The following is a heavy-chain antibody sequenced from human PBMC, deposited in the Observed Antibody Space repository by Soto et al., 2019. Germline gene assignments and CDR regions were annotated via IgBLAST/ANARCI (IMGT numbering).Heavy chain of an antibody. CDR3: AKVAYPDYCLDP. Sequence: QVQLLQSGPEMKTPGSSVKVSCKASGGDFSTLAISWVRQAPGQGLEWMGGTIPMFGAAKYAQKFQHRVKITTDESTTTVYMAIIGVTPEDTAMYYCAKVAYPDYCLDPWGQGTLVTVSP. CDR2: TIPMFGAA. D-gene: IGHD2-15*01. J-gene: IGHJ5*02. CDR1: GGDFSTLA. V-gene: IGHV1-69*01.